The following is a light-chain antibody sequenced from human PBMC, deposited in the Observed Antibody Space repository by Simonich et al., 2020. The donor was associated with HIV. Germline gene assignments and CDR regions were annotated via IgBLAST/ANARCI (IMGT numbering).Light chain of an antibody. CDR1: SGHSSYA. Sequence: QLVLTQSPSASASLGASVKLTCTLSSGHSSYAIAWHQQQPEKGPRYLMKLNSDGSHSKGDGIPDRCSGSSSGAERYLTISSLQSEDEADYYCQTWGTGTVIRVFGGGTKLTVL. V-gene: IGLV4-69*01. CDR3: QTWGTGTVIRV. J-gene: IGLJ3*02. CDR2: LNSDGSH.